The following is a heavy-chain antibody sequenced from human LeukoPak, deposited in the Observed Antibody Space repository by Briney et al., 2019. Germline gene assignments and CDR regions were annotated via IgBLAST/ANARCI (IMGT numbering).Heavy chain of an antibody. Sequence: ASVKVSCKASGYTFTSYGISWVRQAPGQGLEWMGWISAYNGNTNYAQKLQGRVTMTTDTSTSTAYMELRSLRSDDTAVYYCAREIRDSSGYSPYNWFDPWGQGTLVTVSS. V-gene: IGHV1-18*01. CDR3: AREIRDSSGYSPYNWFDP. CDR1: GYTFTSYG. D-gene: IGHD3-22*01. J-gene: IGHJ5*02. CDR2: ISAYNGNT.